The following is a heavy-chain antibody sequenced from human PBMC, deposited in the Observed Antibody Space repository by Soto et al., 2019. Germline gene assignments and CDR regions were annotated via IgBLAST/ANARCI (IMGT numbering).Heavy chain of an antibody. J-gene: IGHJ5*02. CDR2: INPGNGAT. CDR1: GYIFTRYA. CDR3: ARGDYFGLGTGLDP. Sequence: GASVKVSCKASGYIFTRYAIHWVRQAPGQGLEWMGWINPGNGATKYSQKFQGRVTITSDTSATIAYLDLNSLRSEDTAIYYCARGDYFGLGTGLDPWGQGTLVTVSS. V-gene: IGHV1-3*01. D-gene: IGHD3-10*01.